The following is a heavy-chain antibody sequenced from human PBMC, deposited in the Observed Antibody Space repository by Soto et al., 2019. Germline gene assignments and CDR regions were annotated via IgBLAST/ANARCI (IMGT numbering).Heavy chain of an antibody. J-gene: IGHJ4*02. CDR1: GGSVSSGSYY. CDR2: IYYSGST. D-gene: IGHD6-13*01. Sequence: SETLSLTCTVSGGSVSSGSYYWSWIRQPPGKGLEWIGYIYYSGSTNYNPSLKSRVTISVDTSKNQFSLKLSSVTAADTAVYYCAREWGRAYSSSWYYFDYWGQGTLVTVSS. CDR3: AREWGRAYSSSWYYFDY. V-gene: IGHV4-61*01.